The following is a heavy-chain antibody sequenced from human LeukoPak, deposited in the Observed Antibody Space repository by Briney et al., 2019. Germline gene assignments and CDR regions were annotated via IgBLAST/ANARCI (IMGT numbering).Heavy chain of an antibody. D-gene: IGHD3-3*01. J-gene: IGHJ6*03. CDR3: ARAHPLHYDFWSGYPYQSYMDV. CDR2: INDSGST. Sequence: SETLSLTCAVYGGSFSGYYWSWIRQPPGKGLEWIGEINDSGSTNYNPSLKSRVTISVDTSKNQFSLKLSSVTAADTAVYYCARAHPLHYDFWSGYPYQSYMDVWGKGTTVTISS. V-gene: IGHV4-34*01. CDR1: GGSFSGYY.